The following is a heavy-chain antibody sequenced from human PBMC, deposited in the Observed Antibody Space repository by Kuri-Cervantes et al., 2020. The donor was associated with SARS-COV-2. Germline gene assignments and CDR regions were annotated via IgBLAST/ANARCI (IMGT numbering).Heavy chain of an antibody. V-gene: IGHV3-48*04. CDR1: GFTFSSYD. J-gene: IGHJ2*01. Sequence: GESLKISCAACGFTFSSYDMHWVRQAPGKGLEWVSYISSSGSTIYYADSVKGRFTISRDNAKNSLYLQMNSLRAEDTAVYYCARMHFEGWYFDLWGRGTLVTVSS. D-gene: IGHD3-3*02. CDR2: ISSSGSTI. CDR3: ARMHFEGWYFDL.